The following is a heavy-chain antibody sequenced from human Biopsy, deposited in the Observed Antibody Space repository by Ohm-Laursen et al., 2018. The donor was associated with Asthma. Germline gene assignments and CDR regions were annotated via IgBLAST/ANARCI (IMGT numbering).Heavy chain of an antibody. CDR2: FYYSGST. V-gene: IGHV4-31*03. CDR1: YGSITSGGYY. CDR3: ARAQDYYDSRGYYRSFDY. J-gene: IGHJ4*02. D-gene: IGHD3-22*01. Sequence: TLSLTCTVSYGSITSGGYYWTWIRQHPGKGLEWIGFFYYSGSTYYSPSLKSRVSISIDTSKNQFSLKLSSVTAADTAVYYCARAQDYYDSRGYYRSFDYWGQGTLVTVSS.